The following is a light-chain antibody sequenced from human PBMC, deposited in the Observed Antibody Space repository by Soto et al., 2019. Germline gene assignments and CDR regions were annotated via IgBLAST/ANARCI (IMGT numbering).Light chain of an antibody. Sequence: EIVMTQAPFTLSVSPGERATLSCMASQSVRSTYLAWYQQKPGQAPRLLIFGVSNRAAGIPARFSGSGSGTEFTLTISSLQSEDFEVYYCQQYGDWPLTFGGGTKVDIK. J-gene: IGKJ4*01. CDR2: GVS. V-gene: IGKV3-15*01. CDR3: QQYGDWPLT. CDR1: QSVRSTY.